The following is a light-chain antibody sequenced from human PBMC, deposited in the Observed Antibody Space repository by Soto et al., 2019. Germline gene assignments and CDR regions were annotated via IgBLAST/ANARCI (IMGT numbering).Light chain of an antibody. CDR2: KVS. V-gene: IGKV2-30*02. J-gene: IGKJ2*01. Sequence: EVVLTQSPVSLPVSLGRPSSISCMSSQSLLHITGNTFLIWFVQRPGQPPRRIVYKVSNRASGVPERFSGSGSGNDFTMQIARVEAEDVGVYYCMQYTHWPHSFGQVTKVDIK. CDR1: QSLLHITGNTF. CDR3: MQYTHWPHS.